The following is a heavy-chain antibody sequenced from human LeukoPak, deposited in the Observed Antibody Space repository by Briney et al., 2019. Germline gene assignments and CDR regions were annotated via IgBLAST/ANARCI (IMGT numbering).Heavy chain of an antibody. CDR2: FFLKGST. CDR3: ARGGGWFDP. V-gene: IGHV4-39*07. CDR1: GGSISSYY. Sequence: SETLSLTCTVSGGSISSYYWGWIRQPPGKGLEWIGSFFLKGSTYYNPSLKSRVTISVDTSKNQFSLKLSSVTAADTAVYYCARGGGWFDPWGQGTLVTVSS. J-gene: IGHJ5*02.